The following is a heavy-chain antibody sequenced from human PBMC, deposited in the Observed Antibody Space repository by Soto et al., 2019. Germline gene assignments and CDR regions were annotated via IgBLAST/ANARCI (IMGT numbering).Heavy chain of an antibody. D-gene: IGHD2-2*01. CDR3: AREGGYCSSTSCFGDYYYGMDV. V-gene: IGHV3-48*02. CDR1: GFTFSSYS. CDR2: ISSSSSTI. J-gene: IGHJ6*02. Sequence: GSLRLSCAASGFTFSSYSMNWVRQAPGKGLEWVSYISSSSSTIYYADSVKGRFTISRDNAKNSLYLQMNSLRDEDTAVYYCAREGGYCSSTSCFGDYYYGMDVWGQGTTVTVSS.